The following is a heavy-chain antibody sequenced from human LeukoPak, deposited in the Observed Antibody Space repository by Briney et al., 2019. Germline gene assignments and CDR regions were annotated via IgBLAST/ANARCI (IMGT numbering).Heavy chain of an antibody. CDR2: ISSSSSYI. CDR3: ASITMVRGVANWFDH. Sequence: PGGSLTLSCSASGFTFSRYSMKWLRQAPGKGLEWVSSISSSSSYIYYADSVKGRFTISRDNAKNSLYLQMNSLRAEDTAVYYCASITMVRGVANWFDHWGQGTLVTVSS. D-gene: IGHD3-10*01. V-gene: IGHV3-21*01. CDR1: GFTFSRYS. J-gene: IGHJ5*02.